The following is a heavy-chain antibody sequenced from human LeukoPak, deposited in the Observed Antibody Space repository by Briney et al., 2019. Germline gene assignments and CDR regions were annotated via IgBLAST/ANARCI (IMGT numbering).Heavy chain of an antibody. CDR1: GGSISSTTYY. J-gene: IGHJ4*02. CDR3: ARHAGGYDQFDY. Sequence: SETLSLTCTVSGGSISSTTYYWGWIRQPPGKGLEWIGTIYYSGSTYYNPSLKSRVTISVDTPKNQFSLKLSSVTAADTAVYYCARHAGGYDQFDYWGQGTLVTVSS. D-gene: IGHD5-12*01. V-gene: IGHV4-39*01. CDR2: IYYSGST.